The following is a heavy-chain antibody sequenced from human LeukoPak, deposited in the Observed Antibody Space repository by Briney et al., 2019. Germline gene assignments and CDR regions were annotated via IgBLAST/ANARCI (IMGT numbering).Heavy chain of an antibody. Sequence: GGSLRLSCAASGFTFSTYEMSCVRQAPGKGLEWISSISDSGTIYYADSVKGRFAISRDNAKNSFYLQMNSLRAEDTALYYCVARDDYDNYYFDHWGQGTLVTVSS. CDR3: VARDDYDNYYFDH. J-gene: IGHJ4*02. V-gene: IGHV3-48*03. D-gene: IGHD4-11*01. CDR2: ISDSGTI. CDR1: GFTFSTYE.